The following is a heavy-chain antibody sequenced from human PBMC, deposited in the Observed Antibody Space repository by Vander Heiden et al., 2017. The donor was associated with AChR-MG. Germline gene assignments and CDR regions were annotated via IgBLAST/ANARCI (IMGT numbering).Heavy chain of an antibody. J-gene: IGHJ4*02. Sequence: EVQLVQSGAEVKKPGESLRISCKGSGYSFTSYWISWVRQMPGKGLEWMGRIDPSDSYTNYSPSFQGHVTISADKSISTAYLQWSSLKASDTAMYYCARHPPGRAAADPGGDYWGQGTLVTVSS. CDR1: GYSFTSYW. CDR2: IDPSDSYT. CDR3: ARHPPGRAAADPGGDY. D-gene: IGHD6-13*01. V-gene: IGHV5-10-1*03.